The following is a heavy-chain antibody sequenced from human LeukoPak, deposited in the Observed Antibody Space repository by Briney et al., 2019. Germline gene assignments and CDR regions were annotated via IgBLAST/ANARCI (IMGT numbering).Heavy chain of an antibody. D-gene: IGHD5-12*01. CDR3: ARRGTRSGYDYVEYYGMDV. J-gene: IGHJ6*02. CDR1: GYTFTGYY. Sequence: ASVKVSCKASGYTFTGYYMHWVRQAPGQGLEWMGWINPNSGGTNYAQKFQGWVTMTRDTSISTAYMELSRLRSDDTAVYCCARRGTRSGYDYVEYYGMDVWGQGTTVTVSS. V-gene: IGHV1-2*04. CDR2: INPNSGGT.